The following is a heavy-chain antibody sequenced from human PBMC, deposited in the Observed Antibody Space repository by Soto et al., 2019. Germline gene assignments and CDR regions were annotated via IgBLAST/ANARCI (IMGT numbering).Heavy chain of an antibody. CDR3: ARGPREMATKYFDY. J-gene: IGHJ4*02. V-gene: IGHV3-64*01. D-gene: IGHD5-12*01. CDR2: ISSNGGST. CDR1: GFTFSSYA. Sequence: GGSLRLSCAASGFTFSSYAMHWVRQAPGKGLEYVSAISSNGGSTYYANSVKGRFTISRDNSKNTLYLQMDSLRAEDMAVYYCARGPREMATKYFDYWGQGTLVTVSS.